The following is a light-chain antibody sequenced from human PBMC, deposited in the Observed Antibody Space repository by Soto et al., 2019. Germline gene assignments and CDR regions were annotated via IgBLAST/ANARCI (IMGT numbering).Light chain of an antibody. CDR1: HSVRNK. Sequence: EIVMTQSPATLSVSPGERAALSCGATHSVRNKLAWYQQKPGQAPRLLIYDASTRATGIPARFRGSGSGTEFTLNIRSLQSEDFANYYCQQYDKLPPWTFGQGTKVDIK. J-gene: IGKJ1*01. CDR2: DAS. V-gene: IGKV3-15*01. CDR3: QQYDKLPPWT.